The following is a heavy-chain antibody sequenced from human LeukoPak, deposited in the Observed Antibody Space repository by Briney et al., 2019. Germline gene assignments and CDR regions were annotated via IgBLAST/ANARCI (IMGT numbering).Heavy chain of an antibody. CDR2: IWYDGSNK. V-gene: IGHV3-33*01. CDR3: ASGKRFLEWLAIDY. Sequence: PGGSLRLSCAASGFTLSSYGMHWVRQAPGKGLEWVAVIWYDGSNKYYADSVKGRFTISRDNSKNTLYLQMNSLRAEDTAVYYCASGKRFLEWLAIDYWGQGTLVTVSS. J-gene: IGHJ4*02. D-gene: IGHD3-3*01. CDR1: GFTLSSYG.